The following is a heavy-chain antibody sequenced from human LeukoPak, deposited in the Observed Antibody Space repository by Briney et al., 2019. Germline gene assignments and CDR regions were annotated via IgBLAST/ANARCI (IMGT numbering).Heavy chain of an antibody. CDR2: ISSSSSTI. J-gene: IGHJ4*02. CDR1: GLTISSYS. CDR3: TSVGFDHEGHFLGFDY. Sequence: GGSLRLSCAASGLTISSYSMNWVRQAPGKGLQWVSYISSSSSTIYYADSVKGRFTISRDNAKNSLYLQMNSLKTEDTAVYYCTSVGFDHEGHFLGFDYWGQGTLVTVSS. V-gene: IGHV3-48*01. D-gene: IGHD3-3*02.